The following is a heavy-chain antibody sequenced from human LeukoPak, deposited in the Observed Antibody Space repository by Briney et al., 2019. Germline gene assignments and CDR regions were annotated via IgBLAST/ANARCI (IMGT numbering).Heavy chain of an antibody. D-gene: IGHD5-12*01. V-gene: IGHV3-7*01. J-gene: IGHJ4*02. CDR2: IKQDGSEK. CDR1: GFTFSSYW. Sequence: GGSLRLSCAASGFTFSSYWMSWVRQAPGKGREGVANIKQDGSEKYYVDSVKGRFTISRDNAKNSLYLQMNSLRAEDTAVYYCARGGSGYDLLTGEIESWGQGTLVTVSS. CDR3: ARGGSGYDLLTGEIES.